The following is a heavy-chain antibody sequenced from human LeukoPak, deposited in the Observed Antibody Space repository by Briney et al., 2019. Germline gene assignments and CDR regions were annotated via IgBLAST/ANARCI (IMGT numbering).Heavy chain of an antibody. CDR1: GYTFTSYD. Sequence: GASVKVSCKASGYTFTSYDINWVRQATGQGLEWMGWMNPNSGNTGYAQKFQGRVTMTRNTSISTAYMELSSLRSEDTAVYYCARGDQSSSGWYLAYYYYGMDVWGQGTTVTVSS. CDR3: ARGDQSSSGWYLAYYYYGMDV. V-gene: IGHV1-8*01. J-gene: IGHJ6*02. D-gene: IGHD6-19*01. CDR2: MNPNSGNT.